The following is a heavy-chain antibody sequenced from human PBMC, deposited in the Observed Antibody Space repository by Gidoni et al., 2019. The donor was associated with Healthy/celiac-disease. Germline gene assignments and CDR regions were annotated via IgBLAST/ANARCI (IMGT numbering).Heavy chain of an antibody. CDR1: GGTFSSYA. CDR3: ARGGPVPFDY. D-gene: IGHD6-19*01. V-gene: IGHV1-69*06. Sequence: QVQLVQSGAEVKKPGSSVKVSCKASGGTFSSYAISWVRQAPGQGLEWMGGLVPIFGTATYAPKFQGRVTITADKSTSTAYMELISLRSEDTAGYYCARGGPVPFDYWGQGTLVTVSS. J-gene: IGHJ4*02. CDR2: LVPIFGTA.